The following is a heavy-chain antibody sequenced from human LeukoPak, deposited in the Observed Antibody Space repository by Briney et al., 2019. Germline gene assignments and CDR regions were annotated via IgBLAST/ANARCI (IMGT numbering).Heavy chain of an antibody. Sequence: ASVKVSCKASGYTFTSYDINWVRQATGQGLGWMGWMNPNSGNTGYAQKFQGRVTMTRNTSISTAYMELSSLRSEDTAVYYCARGLGAVAGTDYYYGMDVWGQGTTVTVSS. D-gene: IGHD6-19*01. CDR1: GYTFTSYD. J-gene: IGHJ6*02. CDR2: MNPNSGNT. V-gene: IGHV1-8*01. CDR3: ARGLGAVAGTDYYYGMDV.